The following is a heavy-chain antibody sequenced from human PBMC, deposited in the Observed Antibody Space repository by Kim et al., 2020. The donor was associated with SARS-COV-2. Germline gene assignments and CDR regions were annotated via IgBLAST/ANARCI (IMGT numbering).Heavy chain of an antibody. Sequence: GGSLRLSCAASGFTFSSYAMSWVRQAPGKGLEWVSAISGSGGSTYYADSVKGRFTISRDNSKNTLYLQMNSLRAEDTAVYYCAKESGYSSGWGDVHGMDVWGQGTTVTVSS. CDR3: AKESGYSSGWGDVHGMDV. D-gene: IGHD6-19*01. V-gene: IGHV3-23*01. J-gene: IGHJ6*02. CDR1: GFTFSSYA. CDR2: ISGSGGST.